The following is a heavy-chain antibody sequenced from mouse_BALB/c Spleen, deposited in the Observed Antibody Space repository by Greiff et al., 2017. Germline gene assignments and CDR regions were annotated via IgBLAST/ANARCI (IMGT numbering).Heavy chain of an antibody. Sequence: QVQLKQSGAELVRPGTSVKISCKASGYTFTNYWLGWVKQRPGHGLEWIGDIYPGGGYTNYNEKFKGKATLTADTSSSTAYMQLSSLTSEDSAVYFCAREGDYRSAWFAYWGQGTLVTVSA. CDR2: IYPGGGYT. V-gene: IGHV1-63*02. CDR1: GYTFTNYW. CDR3: AREGDYRSAWFAY. D-gene: IGHD2-14*01. J-gene: IGHJ3*01.